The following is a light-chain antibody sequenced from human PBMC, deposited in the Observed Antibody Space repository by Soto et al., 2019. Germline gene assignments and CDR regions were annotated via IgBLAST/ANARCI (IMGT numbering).Light chain of an antibody. Sequence: IQVTQSPSSLSASVGDRVTITCGASQNINNYLNWYQQKPGKAPKLLIYAASSLQSGVPSRFSGSGSGTDFTLTISSLQPEDFATYYCQQSFSTLWTFGQGTKVDIK. CDR1: QNINNY. CDR3: QQSFSTLWT. CDR2: AAS. J-gene: IGKJ1*01. V-gene: IGKV1-39*01.